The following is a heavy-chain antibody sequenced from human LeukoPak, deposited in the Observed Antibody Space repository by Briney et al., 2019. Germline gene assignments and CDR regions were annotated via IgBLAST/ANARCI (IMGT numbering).Heavy chain of an antibody. D-gene: IGHD3-22*01. CDR1: GYTFTGYY. CDR3: AREWLSTGSLGGP. V-gene: IGHV1-2*02. J-gene: IGHJ5*02. CDR2: INPNSGGT. Sequence: ASVKVSCKASGYTFTGYYMHWVRQAPGQGLEWMGWINPNSGGTNYAQKFQSRVTMTRDTSISTAYMELSRLRSDDTAVYYCAREWLSTGSLGGPWGQGTLVTVSS.